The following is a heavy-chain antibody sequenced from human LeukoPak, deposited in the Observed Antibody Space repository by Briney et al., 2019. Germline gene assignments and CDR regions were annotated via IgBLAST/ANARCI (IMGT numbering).Heavy chain of an antibody. D-gene: IGHD7-27*01. CDR3: VRDKDWGFDS. V-gene: IGHV3-48*01. CDR1: GFTFTSYT. Sequence: GESLRLSCAASGFTFTSYTMNWVRQAPGKGLEWVSHIGTGTSTVGYADSIKGRFTISRDNAKNSVDLQMSGLRVDDSAVYYCVRDKDWGFDSWGQGTLVTVSS. J-gene: IGHJ4*02. CDR2: IGTGTSTV.